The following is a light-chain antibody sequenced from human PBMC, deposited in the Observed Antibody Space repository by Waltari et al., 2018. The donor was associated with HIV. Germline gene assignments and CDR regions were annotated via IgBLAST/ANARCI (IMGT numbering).Light chain of an antibody. CDR2: GNN. CDR1: NSNIGANYD. V-gene: IGLV1-40*01. J-gene: IGLJ2*01. CDR3: QSYDSSLSGSVV. Sequence: QSVLTQPPSVSGAPGQRVTISCTGSNSNIGANYDVHWYQQFPGTAPKLLLSGNNDRPSGVPDRFSGSRSGTSASLAITGLQADDEADYYCQSYDSSLSGSVVFGGGTKLTVL.